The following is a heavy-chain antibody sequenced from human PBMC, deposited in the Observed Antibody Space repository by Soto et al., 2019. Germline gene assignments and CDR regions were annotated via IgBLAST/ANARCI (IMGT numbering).Heavy chain of an antibody. CDR1: GDSVSSNSAA. J-gene: IGHJ4*02. D-gene: IGHD6-13*01. CDR2: TYYRSKWYN. CDR3: ARESAAAGTERYYFDY. Sequence: SQTLSLTCAISGDSVSSNSAAWNWIRQSPSRGLEWLGRTYYRSKWYNDYAVSVKSRITINPDTSKNQFSLQLNSVTPEDTAVYYCARESAAAGTERYYFDYWGQGTLVTVSS. V-gene: IGHV6-1*01.